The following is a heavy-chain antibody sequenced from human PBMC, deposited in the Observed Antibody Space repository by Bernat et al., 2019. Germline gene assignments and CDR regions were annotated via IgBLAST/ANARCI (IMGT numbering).Heavy chain of an antibody. CDR2: IIPIFGTA. Sequence: QAQLVQSGAEVKKPGSSVKVSCKASGGTFSSYAISWVRQAPGPGLEWMGGIIPIFGTANYAQKCQCRVTVTAHKSASTAYMELSSLRSEDTAVYCCARGRLGSSSWGSYYYGMDVWGQGTTVTVSS. V-gene: IGHV1-69*06. CDR3: ARGRLGSSSWGSYYYGMDV. D-gene: IGHD6-13*01. CDR1: GGTFSSYA. J-gene: IGHJ6*02.